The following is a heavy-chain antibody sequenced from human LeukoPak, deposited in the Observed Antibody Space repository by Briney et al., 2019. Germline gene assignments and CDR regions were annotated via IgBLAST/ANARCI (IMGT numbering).Heavy chain of an antibody. CDR1: GGSVSSGSYY. V-gene: IGHV4-61*01. Sequence: PSETLSLTCTVSGGSVSSGSYYWSWIRQPPGKGLEWIGYIYYSGSTNYNPSLKSRVTISVDTSKNQFSLKLSSVTAADTAVYYCARDLTVVTPVDAFDIWGQGTMVTVSS. J-gene: IGHJ3*02. CDR3: ARDLTVVTPVDAFDI. CDR2: IYYSGST. D-gene: IGHD4-23*01.